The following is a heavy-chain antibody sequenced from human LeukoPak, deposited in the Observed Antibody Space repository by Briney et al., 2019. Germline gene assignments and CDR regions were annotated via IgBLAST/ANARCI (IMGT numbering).Heavy chain of an antibody. CDR1: YY. CDR2: INPNSGDT. D-gene: IGHD2-2*01. J-gene: IGHJ4*02. Sequence: YYXQWXRQAPGQGLEWVGWINPNSGDTNYGQKLKGRVTMTRDTSISTAYMALSRLRSDDTAVYYCARDLILGSSTSHIFDYWGQGTLVTVSS. CDR3: ARDLILGSSTSHIFDY. V-gene: IGHV1-2*02.